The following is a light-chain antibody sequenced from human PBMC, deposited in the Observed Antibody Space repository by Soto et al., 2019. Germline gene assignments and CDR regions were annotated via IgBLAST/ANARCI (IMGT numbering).Light chain of an antibody. V-gene: IGKV3-20*01. J-gene: IGKJ2*01. CDR1: ETIGRAY. CDR2: GTS. Sequence: IVLTQSPGTVSLSPGERATLSCRASETIGRAYFAWYQHRPGRTPRLVLSGTSNRAAGIPDRFGGSGSGADFTLTISGVEPEDSAVYYCHQYETSPFTFGQGTKLEIK. CDR3: HQYETSPFT.